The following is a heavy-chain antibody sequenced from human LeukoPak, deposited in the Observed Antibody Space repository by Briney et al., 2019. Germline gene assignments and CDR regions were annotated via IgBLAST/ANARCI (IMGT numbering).Heavy chain of an antibody. J-gene: IGHJ4*02. CDR3: AREDIKGYDSSGYFNY. CDR2: IYQSETA. Sequence: SETLSLTCTVSGYSISSGYFWGWMRQPPGKGLEWIGSIYQSETAHYNPSLKSRVTISVDTSKNQFSLKLRSVMAADTAVYYCAREDIKGYDSSGYFNYWGQGTLVTVSS. CDR1: GYSISSGYF. V-gene: IGHV4-38-2*02. D-gene: IGHD3-22*01.